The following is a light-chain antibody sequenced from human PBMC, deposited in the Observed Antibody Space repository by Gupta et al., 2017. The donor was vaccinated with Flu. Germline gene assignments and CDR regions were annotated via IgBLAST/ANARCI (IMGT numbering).Light chain of an antibody. CDR2: AAS. Sequence: AIRMTPSPSSFSASTGDRVTITCRASQGISSYLAWYQQKPQKAPKLLIYAASTLQSGVPSRFSGSGSGTDFTLTISCLQSEDFATYYCQQYFSYPQTFGQGTKVEIK. J-gene: IGKJ1*01. CDR1: QGISSY. V-gene: IGKV1-8*01. CDR3: QQYFSYPQT.